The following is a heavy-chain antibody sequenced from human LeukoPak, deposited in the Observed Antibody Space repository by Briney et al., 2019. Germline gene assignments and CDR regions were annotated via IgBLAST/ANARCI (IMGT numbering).Heavy chain of an antibody. CDR3: ARSTPRSSGWYNYFDY. J-gene: IGHJ4*02. D-gene: IGHD6-19*01. V-gene: IGHV3-30*02. Sequence: PGGSLRLSXAASGFTFSSFAMHWVRQAPGKGLEWVAFIHYDGNKKFYADSVKGRFTISRDNSKNMLYLQMNSLRAEDTAVYYCARSTPRSSGWYNYFDYWGQGTLVTVSS. CDR1: GFTFSSFA. CDR2: IHYDGNKK.